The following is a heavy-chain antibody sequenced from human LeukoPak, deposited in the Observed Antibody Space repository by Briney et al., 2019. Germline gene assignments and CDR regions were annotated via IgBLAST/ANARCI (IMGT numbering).Heavy chain of an antibody. CDR2: IKYDDTVK. CDR3: ATDPGSSAFDY. Sequence: GGSLRLSCTASGFNFGTYWMSWVRQSPEKGLEFLATIKYDDTVKNYVDSVKGRFTISRDNPRNSLYVQMDSLRAEDTALYYCATDPGSSAFDYWGQGALVTVSS. D-gene: IGHD2-2*01. V-gene: IGHV3-7*01. CDR1: GFNFGTYW. J-gene: IGHJ4*02.